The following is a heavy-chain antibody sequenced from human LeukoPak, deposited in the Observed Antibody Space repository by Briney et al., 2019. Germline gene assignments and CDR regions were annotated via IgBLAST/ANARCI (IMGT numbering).Heavy chain of an antibody. V-gene: IGHV1-18*04. CDR3: ARLPHYDILTGYYISGFDY. D-gene: IGHD3-9*01. CDR1: GYTFTSFG. CDR2: ISVYNGNT. J-gene: IGHJ4*02. Sequence: ASVKVSCKASGYTFTSFGITWVRQAPGQGLEWMGWISVYNGNTNYAQKLQGRVTMTTDTSTSTAYMELRSLRSDDTAVYYCARLPHYDILTGYYISGFDYWGQGTLVTVSS.